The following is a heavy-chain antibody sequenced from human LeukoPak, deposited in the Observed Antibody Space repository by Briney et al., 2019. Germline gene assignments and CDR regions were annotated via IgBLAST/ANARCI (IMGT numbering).Heavy chain of an antibody. D-gene: IGHD1-1*01. V-gene: IGHV3-23*01. CDR2: ISGSGGST. Sequence: GGSLRLSCAASGFTFNSYAMSWVRQAPGKGLEWASAISGSGGSTYYADSLKGRFTISRDNSKNTLYLQMNSLRAEDTAVYYCAKYRHWNGGYDYWGQGTLVTVSS. CDR1: GFTFNSYA. CDR3: AKYRHWNGGYDY. J-gene: IGHJ4*02.